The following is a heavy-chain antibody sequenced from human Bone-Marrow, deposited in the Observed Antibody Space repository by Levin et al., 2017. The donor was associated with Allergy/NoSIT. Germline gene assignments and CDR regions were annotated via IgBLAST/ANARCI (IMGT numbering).Heavy chain of an antibody. CDR2: ISSDGRTK. V-gene: IGHV3-30*04. J-gene: IGHJ4*02. Sequence: SCVASGFIFSDYAMHWVRQTAGEGLQWVALISSDGRTKYYTESVRGRFTISRDDSESTLYLQMSSLGPEDTALYYCASDYMAQGHRGQGRLVSVSS. CDR1: GFIFSDYA. CDR3: ASDYMAQGH. D-gene: IGHD3-10*01.